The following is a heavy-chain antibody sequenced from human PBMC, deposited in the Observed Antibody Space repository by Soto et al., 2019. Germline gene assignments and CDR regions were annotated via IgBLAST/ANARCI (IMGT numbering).Heavy chain of an antibody. V-gene: IGHV3-33*01. CDR3: ARDRRSGKRNDFDY. J-gene: IGHJ4*02. D-gene: IGHD3-3*01. Sequence: QVQLVESGGGVVQPGRSLRLSCAASGFTFSSYGMHWVRQAPGKGLEWVAVIWYDGSNKYYADSVKGRFTISRDNSKNTLYLQMKSLRAEDTAVYYCARDRRSGKRNDFDYWGQGTLVTVSS. CDR2: IWYDGSNK. CDR1: GFTFSSYG.